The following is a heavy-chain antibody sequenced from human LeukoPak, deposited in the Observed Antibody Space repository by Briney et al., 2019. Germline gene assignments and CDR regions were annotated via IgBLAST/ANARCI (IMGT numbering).Heavy chain of an antibody. CDR2: ISAYNGNT. D-gene: IGHD6-13*01. Sequence: ASVKVSCKASGYTFTSYGISWVRQAPGQGLGWMGWISAYNGNTNYAQKLQGRVTMTTDTSTSTAYMELRSLRSDDTAVYYCVRGSPGIAAAGNFDYWGQGTLVTVSS. V-gene: IGHV1-18*01. CDR3: VRGSPGIAAAGNFDY. CDR1: GYTFTSYG. J-gene: IGHJ4*02.